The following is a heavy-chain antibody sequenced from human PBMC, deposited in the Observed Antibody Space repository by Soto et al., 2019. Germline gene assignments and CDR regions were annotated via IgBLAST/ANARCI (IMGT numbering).Heavy chain of an antibody. V-gene: IGHV4-31*03. CDR2: IYYSGST. J-gene: IGHJ3*02. CDR3: ASLDI. CDR1: GGAISSGGYY. Sequence: QVQLQESGPGLVKPSQTLSLTCTVSGGAISSGGYYCSWIRQHPGKGLEWIGYIYYSGSTYHNPSLKSRVTLSVDTSKNQYSLKLSSLTAADTAVYSCASLDIWGQGTMVTVSS.